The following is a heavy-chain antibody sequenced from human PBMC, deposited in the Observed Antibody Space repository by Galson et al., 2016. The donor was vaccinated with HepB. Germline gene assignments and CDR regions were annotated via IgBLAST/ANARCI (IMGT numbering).Heavy chain of an antibody. CDR1: GFTFSSYW. J-gene: IGHJ4*02. CDR3: ARDHGGYNSMDY. D-gene: IGHD5-24*01. Sequence: SLRLSCAASGFTFSSYWMHWVRQAPGKGLVWVSRIRGNGGAPSYADSVGGRFTISRDNAKNTLYLQMNSLRVEDTAVYYCARDHGGYNSMDYWGQGTLVTVSS. CDR2: IRGNGGAP. V-gene: IGHV3-74*01.